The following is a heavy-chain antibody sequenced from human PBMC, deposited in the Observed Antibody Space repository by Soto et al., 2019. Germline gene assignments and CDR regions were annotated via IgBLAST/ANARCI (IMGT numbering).Heavy chain of an antibody. Sequence: SETLSLTCTVSGGSVSSGSYYWSWIRQPPGKGLEWIGYIYYSGSTNYNPSLKSRVTISVDTSKNQFSLKLSSVTAAATAVYYCARDRIIAAAGTLDYWGQGTLVTVSS. CDR2: IYYSGST. D-gene: IGHD6-13*01. CDR1: GGSVSSGSYY. J-gene: IGHJ4*02. CDR3: ARDRIIAAAGTLDY. V-gene: IGHV4-61*01.